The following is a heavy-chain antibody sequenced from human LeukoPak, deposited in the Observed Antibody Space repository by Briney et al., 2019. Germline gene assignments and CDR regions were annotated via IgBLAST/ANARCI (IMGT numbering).Heavy chain of an antibody. CDR2: IYPDSLDT. CDR1: GYTFPNHF. D-gene: IGHD3-10*01. CDR3: ARQGGGSGDDYSSY. J-gene: IGHJ4*02. V-gene: IGHV5-51*01. Sequence: GEPLRISCKASGYTFPNHFIAWVRQMPGKGLEWMGVIYPDSLDTKYSPSFQGQVTISADKSISTAYLQWNSLKASDTAVYYCARQGGGSGDDYSSYWGQGTLVTVSS.